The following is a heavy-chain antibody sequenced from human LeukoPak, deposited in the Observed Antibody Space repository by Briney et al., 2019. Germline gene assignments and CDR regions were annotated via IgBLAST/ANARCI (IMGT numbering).Heavy chain of an antibody. D-gene: IGHD2-2*01. Sequence: GGSLRLSCTASGFTFSDYWMTWVRQAPGKVLEWVANIKQDGSAKYYVDSVKGRFTISRDNAKNSLYLQMDSLRVEDTATYYCARWRGSTSERSDYWGQGTLVTVSS. CDR1: GFTFSDYW. CDR3: ARWRGSTSERSDY. V-gene: IGHV3-7*01. CDR2: IKQDGSAK. J-gene: IGHJ4*02.